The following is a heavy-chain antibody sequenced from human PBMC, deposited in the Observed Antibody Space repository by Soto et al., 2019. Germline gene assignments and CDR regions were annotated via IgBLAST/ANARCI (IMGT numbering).Heavy chain of an antibody. CDR1: GFSINNGGVG. CDR3: AKRRALSNNLFFDQ. Sequence: QITLKESGQTLVKPTQTLTLVCTLSGFSINNGGVGVGWIRQPPGKAPEWLALLYWNDDAWYSPSLRYRLSVTKGSSKNQVVLTMIHMAPVDAGTYYCAKRRALSNNLFFDQRGQGALVTVSS. D-gene: IGHD4-4*01. V-gene: IGHV2-5*01. CDR2: LYWNDDA. J-gene: IGHJ4*02.